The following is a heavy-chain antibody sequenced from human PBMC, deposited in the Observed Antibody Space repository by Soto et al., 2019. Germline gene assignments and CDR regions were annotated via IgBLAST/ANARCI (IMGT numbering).Heavy chain of an antibody. Sequence: ASVKVSCKASGGTFSSYAMDWVRQAPGQRLEWMGWINAGNGNTKYSQKFQGRVTITRDTSASTAYMELSSLRSEDTAVYYCARDPSYYGMDVWGQGTTVTVSS. CDR1: GGTFSSYA. CDR3: ARDPSYYGMDV. V-gene: IGHV1-3*01. J-gene: IGHJ6*02. CDR2: INAGNGNT.